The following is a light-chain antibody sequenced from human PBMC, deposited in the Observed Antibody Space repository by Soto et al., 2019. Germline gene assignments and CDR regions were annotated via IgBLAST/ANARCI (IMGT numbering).Light chain of an antibody. CDR3: QQSLSTLLT. J-gene: IGKJ4*01. V-gene: IGKV1-39*01. CDR1: QSISGY. Sequence: DIQMTQSPSSLSASVGDRVTITCRASQSISGYLHWYQQKPGKAPKVLISGAATLHNGVPSRFSGRGSGTDFTLTISSLQPEDVATYYCQQSLSTLLTFGGGTTVDIK. CDR2: GAA.